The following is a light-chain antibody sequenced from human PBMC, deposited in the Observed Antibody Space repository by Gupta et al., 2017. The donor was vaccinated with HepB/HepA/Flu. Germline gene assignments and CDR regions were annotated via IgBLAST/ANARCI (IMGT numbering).Light chain of an antibody. J-gene: IGLJ1*01. CDR1: SSDVGGYHY. Sequence: QSALTQPASVSGSPGQSITISCTGPSSDVGGYHYVSWYQQHPGKAPKLMIYDVSNRPSGVSNRFSGSKSGNTASLTISGLQAEDEADYYCSSYTSSSTLYYVFGTGTKVTVL. CDR2: DVS. CDR3: SSYTSSSTLYYV. V-gene: IGLV2-14*01.